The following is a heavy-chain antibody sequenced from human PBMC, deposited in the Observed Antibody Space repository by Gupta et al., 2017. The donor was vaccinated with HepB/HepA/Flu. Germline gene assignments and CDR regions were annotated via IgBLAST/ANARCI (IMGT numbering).Heavy chain of an antibody. CDR3: TKDGVFDY. Sequence: EVQLLESGGVLVQPGVSLSLSCDASGFAFSSYVMSWVRQAPGKGLEWVSRIGGSATGEITNDADSVKGRFTISRDNSQNTMYRQMCSLRVEDTAIYYCTKDGVFDYWGQGTLVTVSS. V-gene: IGHV3-23*01. J-gene: IGHJ4*02. D-gene: IGHD3-16*01. CDR1: GFAFSSYV. CDR2: IGGSATGEIT.